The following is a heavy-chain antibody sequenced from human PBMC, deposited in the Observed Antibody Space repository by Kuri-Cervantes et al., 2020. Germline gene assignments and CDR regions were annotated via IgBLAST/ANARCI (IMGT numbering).Heavy chain of an antibody. V-gene: IGHV3-21*01. CDR3: ARDSWVLPHDAFDI. CDR2: IVSSSSYI. J-gene: IGHJ3*02. CDR1: GFTFSIYS. D-gene: IGHD1-26*01. Sequence: GESLKISCAASGFTFSIYSMNWVRQAPGKGLEWVSSIVSSSSYIYYAESVKGRVTISRDNAKNSLYLQMNSLRAEDTAVYYCARDSWVLPHDAFDIWGQGTMVTVSS.